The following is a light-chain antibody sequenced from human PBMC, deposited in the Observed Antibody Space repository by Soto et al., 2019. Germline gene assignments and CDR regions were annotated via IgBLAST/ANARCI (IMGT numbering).Light chain of an antibody. Sequence: ETVMTQSAGTLSVSPGEGATLSCRASQRVGSDLAWYQQKPGQAPRILIYHTSTRATGIPARVSGSGSGTDFTLTISSLKSEDYAVYYCQHYNNWPLTFGQGTKVDIK. V-gene: IGKV3-15*01. CDR3: QHYNNWPLT. CDR2: HTS. CDR1: QRVGSD. J-gene: IGKJ4*01.